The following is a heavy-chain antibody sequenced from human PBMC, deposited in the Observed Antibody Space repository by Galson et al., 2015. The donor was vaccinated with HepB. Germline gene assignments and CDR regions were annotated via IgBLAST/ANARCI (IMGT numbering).Heavy chain of an antibody. CDR1: GFTFSSYS. Sequence: SLRLSCAASGFTFSSYSMNWVRQAPGKGLEWVSSISSSSSYIYYADSVKGRFTISRDNAKNSLYLQMNSLRAEDTAVYYCASAGPRSSIGAFDIWGQGTMVTVSS. D-gene: IGHD6-6*01. J-gene: IGHJ3*02. V-gene: IGHV3-21*01. CDR3: ASAGPRSSIGAFDI. CDR2: ISSSSSYI.